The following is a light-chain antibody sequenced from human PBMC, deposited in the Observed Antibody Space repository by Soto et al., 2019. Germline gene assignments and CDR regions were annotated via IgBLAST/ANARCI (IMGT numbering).Light chain of an antibody. Sequence: TQSPGTLSLSPGERATLSCRASRSFASSYLGWYQQKPGQAPRLLLYAASKRATGIPDRFSGSGSGTDFTLTINRLEPEDSAVYYCQQYGSSPPYTFGQGTKVDIK. J-gene: IGKJ2*01. V-gene: IGKV3-20*01. CDR1: RSFASSY. CDR2: AAS. CDR3: QQYGSSPPYT.